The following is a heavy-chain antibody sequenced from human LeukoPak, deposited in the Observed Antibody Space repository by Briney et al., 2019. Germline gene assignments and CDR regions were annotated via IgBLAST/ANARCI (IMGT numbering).Heavy chain of an antibody. CDR2: VSSGFHA. CDR1: GFTLGSHD. CDR3: VREARGYHYAYFDY. Sequence: GGSLRLSCTASGFTLGSHDMHWVRQIPGQGLEWVAAVSSGFHAFFADSVQGRFTVSREDARNSLYLQMNSLRAGDTAVYYCVREARGYHYAYFDYWGQGTLVTVSS. V-gene: IGHV3-13*01. J-gene: IGHJ4*02. D-gene: IGHD5-18*01.